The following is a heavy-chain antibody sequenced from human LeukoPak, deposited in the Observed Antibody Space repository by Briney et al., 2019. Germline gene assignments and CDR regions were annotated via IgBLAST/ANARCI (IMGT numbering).Heavy chain of an antibody. CDR1: GYTFTSYG. CDR2: INPNSGGT. Sequence: GASVKVSCKASGYTFTSYGISWVRQAPGQGLEWMGWINPNSGGTSYAQKFQGRVTMTRDTSISTAYMELSRLRSDDTAVYYCARDYELGTAGTAYEYFDNWGQGTLVTVSS. CDR3: ARDYELGTAGTAYEYFDN. D-gene: IGHD1-1*01. V-gene: IGHV1-2*02. J-gene: IGHJ4*02.